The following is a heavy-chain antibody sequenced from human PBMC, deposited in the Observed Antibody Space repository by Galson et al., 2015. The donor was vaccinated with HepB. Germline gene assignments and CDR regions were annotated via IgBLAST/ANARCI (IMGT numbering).Heavy chain of an antibody. CDR3: ARDVYSSGWYGDYYYGMDV. J-gene: IGHJ6*02. D-gene: IGHD6-19*01. CDR1: GFTVSTYI. Sequence: LRLSCAASGFTVSTYIMNWVRQAPGKGLEWVSSISSSSTYIYYADSVKGRFTISRDNAKNSLYLQMNSLRAGDTAVYYCARDVYSSGWYGDYYYGMDVWGQGTTVTVSS. V-gene: IGHV3-21*01. CDR2: ISSSSTYI.